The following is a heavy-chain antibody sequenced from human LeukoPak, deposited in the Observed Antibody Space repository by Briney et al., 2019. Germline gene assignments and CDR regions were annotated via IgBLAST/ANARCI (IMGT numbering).Heavy chain of an antibody. CDR2: IYPGDSDT. D-gene: IGHD6-19*01. V-gene: IGHV5-51*01. Sequence: GESLKISCKGSGYSFTSYWISWVRQMPGKGLEWMGIIYPGDSDTRYSPSFQGQVTISADKSISTAYLQWSSLKASDTAMYYCARARTPGYSSNWFDPWGQGTLVTVSS. J-gene: IGHJ5*02. CDR3: ARARTPGYSSNWFDP. CDR1: GYSFTSYW.